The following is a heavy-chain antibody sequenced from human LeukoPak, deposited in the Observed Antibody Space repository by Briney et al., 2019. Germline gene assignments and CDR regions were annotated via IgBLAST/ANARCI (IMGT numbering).Heavy chain of an antibody. V-gene: IGHV3-7*01. CDR3: ARDLGARSRGYYFDY. CDR2: IKQDGSEK. CDR1: GFTFSSYW. Sequence: PGGSLRLSCAASGFTFSSYWMSWVRQAPGKGLEWVANIKQDGSEKYYVDSVKGRFTISRDNAKNSLYLQMNSLRAEDTAVYYCARDLGARSRGYYFDYWGQGTLVTVSS. D-gene: IGHD3-10*01. J-gene: IGHJ4*02.